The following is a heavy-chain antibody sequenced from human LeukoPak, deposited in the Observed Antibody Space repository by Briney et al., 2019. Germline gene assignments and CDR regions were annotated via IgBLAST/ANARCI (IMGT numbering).Heavy chain of an antibody. Sequence: GGSLRLSCVGSGFSFSNYAMNWVRQAPGKGLQWVSALSRSGSGTFYADSVRGRFTISRDNSKNTLYLQMDSLRAEDTAIYYCAKDDSSGYYHDHWGQGTLVTVSS. CDR2: LSRSGSGT. D-gene: IGHD3-22*01. J-gene: IGHJ5*02. CDR1: GFSFSNYA. CDR3: AKDDSSGYYHDH. V-gene: IGHV3-23*01.